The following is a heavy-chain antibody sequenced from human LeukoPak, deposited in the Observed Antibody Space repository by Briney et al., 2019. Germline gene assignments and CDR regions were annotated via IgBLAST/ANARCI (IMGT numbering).Heavy chain of an antibody. CDR2: INHSGGT. Sequence: RPSGTLSLTCAVYGGSFSGYYWSWIRQPPGKGLEWIGEINHSGGTNYNPSLKSRVTISVDTSKNQFSLKLSSVTAADTAVYYCARGLGPYCSGGSCYGDYFDYWGQGTLVTVSS. D-gene: IGHD2-15*01. CDR1: GGSFSGYY. J-gene: IGHJ4*02. V-gene: IGHV4-34*01. CDR3: ARGLGPYCSGGSCYGDYFDY.